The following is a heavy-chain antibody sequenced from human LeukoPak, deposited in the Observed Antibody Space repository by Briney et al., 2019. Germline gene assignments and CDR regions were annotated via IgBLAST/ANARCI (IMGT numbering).Heavy chain of an antibody. J-gene: IGHJ4*02. D-gene: IGHD2-15*01. CDR1: GFMFSNYW. CDR3: ARLPADDSVFDH. CDR2: IKREGSEK. V-gene: IGHV3-7*01. Sequence: GGSLRLSCAASGFMFSNYWMTWDRQAPGKGLDWVANIKREGSEKHYVESAKGRLTISRDNAKNLLYLQMNSLRAEDTAVYYCARLPADDSVFDHWGQGTLATVSS.